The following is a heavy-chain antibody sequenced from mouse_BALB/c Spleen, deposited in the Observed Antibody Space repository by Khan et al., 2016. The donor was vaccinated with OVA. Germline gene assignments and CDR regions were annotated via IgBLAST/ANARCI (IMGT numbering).Heavy chain of an antibody. CDR3: ARRTTEYALDY. CDR1: GYTFSSHT. Sequence: VELVESGAELARPGASVKMSCKASGYTFSSHTMHWVKQRPGQGLEWIGYINPRSGYTQYNQKFNDKATLTADISSSTAYMQLSSLTSEDSAVYYCARRTTEYALDYWGQGTSDTVSS. V-gene: IGHV1-4*01. D-gene: IGHD2-14*01. J-gene: IGHJ4*01. CDR2: INPRSGYT.